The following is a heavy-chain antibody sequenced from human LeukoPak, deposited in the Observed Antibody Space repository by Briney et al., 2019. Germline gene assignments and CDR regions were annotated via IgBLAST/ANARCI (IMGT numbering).Heavy chain of an antibody. V-gene: IGHV3-21*01. D-gene: IGHD6-19*01. CDR2: ISSSSSYI. J-gene: IGHJ4*02. CDR1: GFTFSSDS. Sequence: GGSLRLSCAASGFTFSSDSMNWVRQAPGKGLEWVSSISSSSSYIYYADSVKGRFTISRDNAKSSLYLQMNSLRAEDTAVYYCARDKVSTGRIAVAGTGEFDYWGQGTLVTVSS. CDR3: ARDKVSTGRIAVAGTGEFDY.